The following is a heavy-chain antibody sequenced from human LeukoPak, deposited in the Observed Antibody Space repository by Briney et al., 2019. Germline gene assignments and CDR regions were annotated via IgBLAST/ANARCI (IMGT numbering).Heavy chain of an antibody. Sequence: GGSLRLSCAASGFTFEDYTMHWVRQAPGKTLEWASLISWDGTTYYTDSVKGRFTISRDNGKESLYLQMDTLRSEDTAFYYCVKDLSYETSGSFFDHWGQGTLVTVS. V-gene: IGHV3-43*01. CDR3: VKDLSYETSGSFFDH. CDR2: ISWDGTT. CDR1: GFTFEDYT. J-gene: IGHJ4*02. D-gene: IGHD3-22*01.